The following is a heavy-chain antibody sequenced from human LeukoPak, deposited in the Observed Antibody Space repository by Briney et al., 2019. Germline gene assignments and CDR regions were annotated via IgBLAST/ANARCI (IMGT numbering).Heavy chain of an antibody. Sequence: GGTLRLSCAGSGFPFCSHGMNWVRQAPGKGLEWVSGISPGGGPTYYADSVKGRFSISRDDLKNTLYLQMTNLRAEDTAVYYCAKGGAWLRFDDWGQGILVTVSS. J-gene: IGHJ4*02. CDR3: AKGGAWLRFDD. V-gene: IGHV3-23*01. CDR1: GFPFCSHG. D-gene: IGHD5-12*01. CDR2: ISPGGGPT.